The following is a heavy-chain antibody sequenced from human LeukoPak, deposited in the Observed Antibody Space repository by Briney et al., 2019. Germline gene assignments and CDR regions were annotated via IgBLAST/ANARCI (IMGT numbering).Heavy chain of an antibody. D-gene: IGHD6-13*01. V-gene: IGHV3-66*04. J-gene: IGHJ4*02. CDR2: IYIDGST. CDR1: GFTVSSNY. CDR3: AKHEYSSSWYPTEVFDY. Sequence: PGGSLRLSSAASGFTVSSNYMSWVRQAPGKGLEWVSVIYIDGSTYYADSVRGRFTISRDNSKNTLYLQMNSLRAEDTAVYYCAKHEYSSSWYPTEVFDYWGQGTLVTVSS.